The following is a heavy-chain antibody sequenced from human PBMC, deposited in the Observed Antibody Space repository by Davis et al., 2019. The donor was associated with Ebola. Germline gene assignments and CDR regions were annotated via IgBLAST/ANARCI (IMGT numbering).Heavy chain of an antibody. D-gene: IGHD3-10*02. V-gene: IGHV1-8*01. CDR2: MNPNSGNT. J-gene: IGHJ4*02. Sequence: ASVKVSCKASGYTFTSYDINWVRQATGQGLEWMGWMNPNSGNTGYAQKFQGRVTMTRNTSISTAYMELTSLTSEDTAVYYCARMLWSGYYFDYWGQGTLVTVSS. CDR1: GYTFTSYD. CDR3: ARMLWSGYYFDY.